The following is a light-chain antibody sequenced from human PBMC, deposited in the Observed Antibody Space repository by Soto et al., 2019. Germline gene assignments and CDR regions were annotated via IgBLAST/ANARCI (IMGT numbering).Light chain of an antibody. J-gene: IGKJ1*01. V-gene: IGKV3D-20*01. CDR2: DAS. CDR3: QHYGNSPLT. CDR1: QSVSTNY. Sequence: EIVLTQSPATLSLSPGERATLSCGASQSVSTNYLAWYQQKPGLAPMLLIYDASSRATGISDRFSGSVSETDFTLSISRLEPEDFAVYYCQHYGNSPLTFGQGTKVDI.